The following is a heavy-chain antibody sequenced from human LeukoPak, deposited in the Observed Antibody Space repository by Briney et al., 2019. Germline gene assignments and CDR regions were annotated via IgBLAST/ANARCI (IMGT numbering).Heavy chain of an antibody. Sequence: PSETLSLTCTVSGYSISSGYYWGWIRQPPGKGLEWIGSIYHSGSTYYNPSLKSRVTISVDTSKNQFSLKLSSVTAADTAVYYCARLTTIFGVVMGYYFDYWGQGTLVTVS. D-gene: IGHD3-3*01. V-gene: IGHV4-38-2*02. J-gene: IGHJ4*02. CDR1: GYSISSGYY. CDR2: IYHSGST. CDR3: ARLTTIFGVVMGYYFDY.